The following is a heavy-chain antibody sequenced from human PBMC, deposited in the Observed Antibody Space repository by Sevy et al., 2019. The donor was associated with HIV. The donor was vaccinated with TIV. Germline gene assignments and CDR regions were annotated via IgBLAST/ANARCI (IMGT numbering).Heavy chain of an antibody. Sequence: SETLSLTCAVSGGSIISVNWWHWVRQSPGKGLEWIGEIYHSGSTNYNPSLKSRVTISVDNSKNQFSLNLYSVTAADTAVYYCARGGETPRRFDPWGQGSLVTVSS. CDR3: ARGGETPRRFDP. J-gene: IGHJ5*02. CDR1: GGSIISVNW. CDR2: IYHSGST. D-gene: IGHD3-16*01. V-gene: IGHV4-4*02.